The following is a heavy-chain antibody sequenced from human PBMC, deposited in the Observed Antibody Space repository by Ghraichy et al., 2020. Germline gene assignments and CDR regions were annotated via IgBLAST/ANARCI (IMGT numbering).Heavy chain of an antibody. D-gene: IGHD2-2*01. J-gene: IGHJ4*02. CDR1: GGSISSSSYY. Sequence: SETLSLTCTVSGGSISSSSYYWDWIRQPPGKGLEWIGSIYYSGSTYYNPSLKSRVTISVDTSKNQFSLKLSSVTAADTAVYYCARDEGRSRIVVVPGATYVYWGQGTLVTVSS. V-gene: IGHV4-39*07. CDR2: IYYSGST. CDR3: ARDEGRSRIVVVPGATYVY.